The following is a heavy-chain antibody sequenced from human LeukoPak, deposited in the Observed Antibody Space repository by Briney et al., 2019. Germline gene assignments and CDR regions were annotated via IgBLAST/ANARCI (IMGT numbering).Heavy chain of an antibody. CDR2: IYYSGST. V-gene: IGHV4-59*01. Sequence: SETLSLTCTVSGGSISSYYWSWIRQPPGKGLEWIGYIYYSGSTNYNPSLKSRVTISVDTSKNQFSLKLSSVTAADTAVYYCARDRYSGSLSAFDIWSRGTMVTVSS. J-gene: IGHJ3*02. D-gene: IGHD1-26*01. CDR1: GGSISSYY. CDR3: ARDRYSGSLSAFDI.